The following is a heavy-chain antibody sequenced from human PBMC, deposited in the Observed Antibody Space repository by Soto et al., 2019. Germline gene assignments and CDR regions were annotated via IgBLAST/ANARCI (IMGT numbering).Heavy chain of an antibody. D-gene: IGHD3-22*01. CDR3: AKSPGMYYYDSSGYYHYDY. J-gene: IGHJ4*02. Sequence: GRSLRLSSVVAGFTCNNYWMHWVRQAPGKGLVWVSRINSDGSYTTYADSVKGRFTISRDNAKNTLYLQMNSLRAEDTAVYYCAKSPGMYYYDSSGYYHYDYWGQGTLVTVSS. V-gene: IGHV3-74*01. CDR1: GFTCNNYW. CDR2: INSDGSYT.